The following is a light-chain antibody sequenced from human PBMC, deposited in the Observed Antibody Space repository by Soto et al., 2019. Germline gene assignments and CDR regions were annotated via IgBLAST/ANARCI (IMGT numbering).Light chain of an antibody. V-gene: IGKV1-9*01. CDR2: AAS. Sequence: IQMTQSPSSLSASVGDRVTITCRAGQGISSYLAWYQQKPGKAPKLLIYAASTLQSGVPSRFSGSGSGTEFTLTISSLQPEDFATYYCQQLNSYPSITFGQGTRLEIK. J-gene: IGKJ5*01. CDR1: QGISSY. CDR3: QQLNSYPSIT.